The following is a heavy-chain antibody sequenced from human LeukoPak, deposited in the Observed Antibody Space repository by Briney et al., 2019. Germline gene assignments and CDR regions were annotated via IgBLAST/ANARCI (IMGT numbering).Heavy chain of an antibody. CDR3: ATDPRDYGDPRRPTPHAFDI. CDR2: FDPEDGET. Sequence: ASVKVSCKVSGYTLTELSMHWVRQAPGKGLEWMGGFDPEDGETIYAQKFQGRVTMTEDTSTDTAYMELSSLRSEDTAVYYCATDPRDYGDPRRPTPHAFDIWGQGTMVTVSS. D-gene: IGHD4-17*01. J-gene: IGHJ3*02. CDR1: GYTLTELS. V-gene: IGHV1-24*01.